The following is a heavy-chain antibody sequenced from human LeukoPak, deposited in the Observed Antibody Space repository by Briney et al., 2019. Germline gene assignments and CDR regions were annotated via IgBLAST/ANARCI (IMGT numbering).Heavy chain of an antibody. D-gene: IGHD3-3*01. CDR1: GFTFSSYA. V-gene: IGHV3-30-3*01. CDR3: ARDKIIWSGYYGHYFDY. Sequence: GGSLRLSCAASGFTFSSYAMHWVRQAPGKGLEWVAVISYDGSNKYYADSVKGRFTISRDNSKNTLYLQMNSLRAEDTAVYYCARDKIIWSGYYGHYFDYWGQGTLVTVSS. CDR2: ISYDGSNK. J-gene: IGHJ4*02.